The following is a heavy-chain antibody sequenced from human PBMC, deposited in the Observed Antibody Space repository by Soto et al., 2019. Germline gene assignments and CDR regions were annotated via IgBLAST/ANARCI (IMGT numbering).Heavy chain of an antibody. Sequence: QVQLVESGGDVVQPGRSLRISCAASGFTFSGYTMHWVRQAPGKGLEWVAAISFDGSNKYYADSVKDRFIISRDNSKNTVYVQMNSLRTEDTAVYYCGRDGRFGDGYSLGFDYWGQGTLVTVSS. CDR3: GRDGRFGDGYSLGFDY. D-gene: IGHD3-16*01. J-gene: IGHJ4*02. CDR2: ISFDGSNK. CDR1: GFTFSGYT. V-gene: IGHV3-30*03.